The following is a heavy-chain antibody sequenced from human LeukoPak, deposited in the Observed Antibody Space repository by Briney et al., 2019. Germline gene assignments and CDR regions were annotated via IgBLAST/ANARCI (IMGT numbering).Heavy chain of an antibody. D-gene: IGHD3-10*01. CDR2: TNHSGST. J-gene: IGHJ3*02. V-gene: IGHV4-34*01. CDR1: GGSFSGYY. Sequence: SETLSLTCAVYGGSFSGYYWSWIRQPPGKGLEWIGETNHSGSTNYNPSLKSRVTISVDTSKNQFSLKLSSVTAADTAVYYCARVSNYYGSGSYSTTDAFDIWGQGTMVTVSS. CDR3: ARVSNYYGSGSYSTTDAFDI.